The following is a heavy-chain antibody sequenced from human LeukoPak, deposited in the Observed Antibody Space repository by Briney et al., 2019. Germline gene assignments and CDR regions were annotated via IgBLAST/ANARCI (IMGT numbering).Heavy chain of an antibody. V-gene: IGHV4-59*01. J-gene: IGHJ4*02. D-gene: IGHD6-13*01. CDR2: IYYSGST. CDR3: ARDNPTAGYPL. CDR1: GGSISSYY. Sequence: PSETLSLTCTVSGGSISSYYWSWIRQPPGKGLEWIGYIYYSGSTNYNPSLKSRVTISVDTSKNQFSLKLSSVTAADTAVYYCARDNPTAGYPLWGQGTLVTVSS.